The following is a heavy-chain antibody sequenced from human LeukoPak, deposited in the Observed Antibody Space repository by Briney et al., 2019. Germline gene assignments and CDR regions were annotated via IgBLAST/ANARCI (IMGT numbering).Heavy chain of an antibody. CDR2: INPNSGGT. V-gene: IGHV1-2*06. CDR3: AREVAELGSGWSTRGWFDP. J-gene: IGHJ5*02. D-gene: IGHD6-19*01. CDR1: GYTFTGYY. Sequence: GASVKVSCKASGYTFTGYYMHWVRQAPGQGLEWMGRINPNSGGTNYAQKFQGRVTMTRDTSISTAYMELSRLRSDDTAVYYCAREVAELGSGWSTRGWFDPWGQGTLVTVSA.